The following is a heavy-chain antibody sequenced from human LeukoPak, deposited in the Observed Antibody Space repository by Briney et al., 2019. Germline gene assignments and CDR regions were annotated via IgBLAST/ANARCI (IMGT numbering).Heavy chain of an antibody. V-gene: IGHV3-23*01. J-gene: IGHJ4*02. CDR1: GFTFSTYA. CDR2: VGGSGLYT. D-gene: IGHD3-10*01. CDR3: AKLMSQPALLFFDQ. Sequence: GGSLRLSCAASGFTFSTYAMSWVRQAPGKGLEWVATVGGSGLYTYYADSVRGRFTISRDNSKDTFYLQMNSLRAEDTAVYYCAKLMSQPALLFFDQWGQGTLVTVSS.